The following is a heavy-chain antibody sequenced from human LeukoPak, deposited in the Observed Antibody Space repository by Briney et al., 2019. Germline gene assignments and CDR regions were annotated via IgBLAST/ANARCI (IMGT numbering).Heavy chain of an antibody. CDR3: ARLKRYSSSWYHHFDY. D-gene: IGHD6-13*01. CDR1: GGSISSSSYY. CDR2: IYYSGST. J-gene: IGHJ4*02. Sequence: SSETLSLTCTVSGGSISSSSYYWGWIRQPPGKGLEWIGSIYYSGSTNYNPSLKSRVTISVDTSKNQFSLKLSSVTAADTAVYYCARLKRYSSSWYHHFDYWGQGTLVTVSS. V-gene: IGHV4-39*07.